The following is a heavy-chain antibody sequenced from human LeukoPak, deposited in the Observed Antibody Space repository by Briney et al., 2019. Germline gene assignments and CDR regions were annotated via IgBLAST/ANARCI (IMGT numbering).Heavy chain of an antibody. D-gene: IGHD3/OR15-3a*01. Sequence: SETLSLTCTVSGGSISSGSYYYNWIRQPAGEGLEWIGRIYTSGSTNYNPSLKSRVTMSVDTSKTQFSLKLSSVTAADTAVYYCARDLWTQNPDGWGKGTTVTVSS. J-gene: IGHJ6*04. V-gene: IGHV4-61*02. CDR2: IYTSGST. CDR1: GGSISSGSYY. CDR3: ARDLWTQNPDG.